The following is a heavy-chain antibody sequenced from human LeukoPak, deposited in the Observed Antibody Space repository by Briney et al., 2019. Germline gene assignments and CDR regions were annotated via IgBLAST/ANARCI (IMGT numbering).Heavy chain of an antibody. CDR2: IYWDDEK. J-gene: IGHJ4*02. D-gene: IGHD6-6*01. Sequence: KMSGPTLVNPTQTLTLTCTFSGFSLSTSGVGVGWIRQPPGKALEWLALIYWDDEKRYSPSLKSRLTITKDTSKNQVVLTMTNMDPVDTATYYCAHRRASIAARLSYYFDYWGQGTLVTVSS. CDR3: AHRRASIAARLSYYFDY. CDR1: GFSLSTSGVG. V-gene: IGHV2-5*02.